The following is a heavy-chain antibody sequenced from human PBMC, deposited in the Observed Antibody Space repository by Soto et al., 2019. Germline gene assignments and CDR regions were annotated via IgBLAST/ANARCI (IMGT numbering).Heavy chain of an antibody. CDR1: GFTFDDYT. D-gene: IGHD3-22*01. CDR3: AKEAPLGGYHFDY. CDR2: ISWDGGST. V-gene: IGHV3-43*01. J-gene: IGHJ4*02. Sequence: GGSLRLSCAASGFTFDDYTMHWVRQAPGKGLEWVSLISWDGGSTYYADSVKGRFTISRDNSKNSLYLQMNSLRTEDTALYYCAKEAPLGGYHFDYWGQGTLVTVSS.